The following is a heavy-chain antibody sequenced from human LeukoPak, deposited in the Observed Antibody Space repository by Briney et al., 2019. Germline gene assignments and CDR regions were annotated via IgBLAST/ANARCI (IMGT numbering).Heavy chain of an antibody. CDR3: AKWLSGAMDV. CDR2: VYYSGST. J-gene: IGHJ6*03. CDR1: AGSISGYY. Sequence: PSETLSLNCTVYAGSISGYYWSWIRQPPGKGLEWIAYVYYSGSTNSNPSLKRRVTISVDTSKNPFSLNLRFVNAAEMAVYYCAKWLSGAMDVWGKGTTVTVSS. V-gene: IGHV4-59*01. D-gene: IGHD5-12*01.